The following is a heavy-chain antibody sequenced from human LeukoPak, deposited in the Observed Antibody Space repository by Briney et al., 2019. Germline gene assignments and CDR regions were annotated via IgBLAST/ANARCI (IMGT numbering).Heavy chain of an antibody. CDR3: ASSSTAMVTPFDY. CDR2: IYYSGST. V-gene: IGHV4-39*01. J-gene: IGHJ4*02. Sequence: PSETLSLTCTVSGGSIRSSSYYWGWIRQPPGEGLEWIGSIYYSGSTYYNPSLKSRVTISVDTSKNQFSLKLSSVTAADTAVYYCASSSTAMVTPFDYWGQGTLVTVSS. D-gene: IGHD5-18*01. CDR1: GGSIRSSSYY.